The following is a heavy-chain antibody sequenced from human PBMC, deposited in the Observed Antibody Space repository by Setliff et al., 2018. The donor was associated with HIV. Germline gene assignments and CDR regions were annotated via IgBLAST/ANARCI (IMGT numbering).Heavy chain of an antibody. D-gene: IGHD2-21*02. V-gene: IGHV4-31*03. Sequence: PSETLSLTCSVSGVSVNNGYYWTWIRQRPGQGLEWLGYVFYRGTVSYNPSPKSRLTIVVDKPTNKVSLKLTSVTAADTGTYYCGHQSDVTAVVDYWGQGTQVTVS. CDR1: GVSVNNGYY. CDR2: VFYRGTV. CDR3: GHQSDVTAVVDY. J-gene: IGHJ4*02.